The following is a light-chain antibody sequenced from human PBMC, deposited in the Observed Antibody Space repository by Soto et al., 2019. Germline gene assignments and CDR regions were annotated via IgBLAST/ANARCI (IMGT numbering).Light chain of an antibody. CDR2: AAS. V-gene: IGKV1-39*01. Sequence: DIQMTQSPSSLSASVGARVTITCRASQSISSYLNWYQQRPGKAPKLLIYAASSLHSGVPSRFTGSGSGIDFTLTISSLQPEDFATYYCQQSYIFPLTFGGGTKVEIK. CDR1: QSISSY. CDR3: QQSYIFPLT. J-gene: IGKJ4*01.